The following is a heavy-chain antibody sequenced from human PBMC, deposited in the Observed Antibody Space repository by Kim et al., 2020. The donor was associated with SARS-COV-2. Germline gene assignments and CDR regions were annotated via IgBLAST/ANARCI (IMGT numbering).Heavy chain of an antibody. Sequence: ASVKVSCKASGYTFTSYAMHWVRQAPGQRLEWMGWINAGNGNTKYSQKFQGRVTITRDTSASTAYMELSSLRSEDTAVYYCARAPVGAPRHLFWSGENWFDPWGQGTLVTVSS. D-gene: IGHD3-3*01. CDR2: INAGNGNT. CDR3: ARAPVGAPRHLFWSGENWFDP. V-gene: IGHV1-3*01. CDR1: GYTFTSYA. J-gene: IGHJ5*02.